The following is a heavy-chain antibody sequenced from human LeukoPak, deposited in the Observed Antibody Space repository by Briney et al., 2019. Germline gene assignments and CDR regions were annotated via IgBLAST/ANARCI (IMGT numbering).Heavy chain of an antibody. CDR3: AKGTTYYDFWSGYYPTYYFDY. J-gene: IGHJ4*02. Sequence: QPGRSLRLSCAASGFTFDDYATHWVRQAPGKGLEWVSGISWNSGSIGYADSVKGRFTISRDNAKNSLYLQMNSLRAEDTALYYCAKGTTYYDFWSGYYPTYYFDYWGQGTLVTVSS. V-gene: IGHV3-9*01. D-gene: IGHD3-3*01. CDR1: GFTFDDYA. CDR2: ISWNSGSI.